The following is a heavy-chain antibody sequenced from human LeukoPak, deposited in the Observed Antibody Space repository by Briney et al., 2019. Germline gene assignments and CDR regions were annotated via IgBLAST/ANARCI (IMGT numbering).Heavy chain of an antibody. J-gene: IGHJ5*01. CDR3: ARGALDAATPFDS. CDR2: IKQDGSEK. CDR1: GSTFSSYW. Sequence: GGSLRLSCAASGSTFSSYWMSWVREAPGKGLEWVANIKQDGSEKYYVDSVKGRFTISRDNAKKSVYLQMKSLRAEDTAVYCCARGALDAATPFDSWGQGTLVTVSS. D-gene: IGHD2-15*01. V-gene: IGHV3-7*01.